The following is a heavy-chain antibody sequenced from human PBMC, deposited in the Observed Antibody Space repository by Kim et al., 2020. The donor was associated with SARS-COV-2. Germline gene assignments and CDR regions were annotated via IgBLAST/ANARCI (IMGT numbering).Heavy chain of an antibody. V-gene: IGHV1-2*02. CDR3: ARARVWVLDYDFWSGPYELDY. CDR2: INPNSGGT. CDR1: GYTFTGYY. D-gene: IGHD3-3*01. J-gene: IGHJ4*02. Sequence: ASVKVSCKASGYTFTGYYMHWVRQAPGQGLEWMGWINPNSGGTNYAQKFQGRVTMTRDTSISTAYMELSRLRSDDTAVYYCARARVWVLDYDFWSGPYELDYWGQGTLVTVSS.